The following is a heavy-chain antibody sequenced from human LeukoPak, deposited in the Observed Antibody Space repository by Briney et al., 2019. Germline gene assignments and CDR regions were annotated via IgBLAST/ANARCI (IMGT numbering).Heavy chain of an antibody. CDR1: GFSFSSYA. Sequence: PGGSLTLSCAASGFSFSSYAMSWVRQAPGKGLEWVSSISGSGDNTYYAESVKGRFTISRDNSKNTLFLQMNSLRAEDTPVFYCAKRSGYTTGWFFDFWGQGTLVTVSS. CDR2: ISGSGDNT. V-gene: IGHV3-23*01. D-gene: IGHD6-19*01. CDR3: AKRSGYTTGWFFDF. J-gene: IGHJ4*02.